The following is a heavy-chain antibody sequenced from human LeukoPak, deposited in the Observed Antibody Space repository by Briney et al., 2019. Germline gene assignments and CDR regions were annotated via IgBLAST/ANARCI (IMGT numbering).Heavy chain of an antibody. CDR3: ARCAKIGMVTFIDY. Sequence: GESLKISCKGSGYSFTSYWIGWVRQMPGKGLEWMGIIYPGDSDTRYSPSLEGQVTISADKSISTAYLQWSSLKASDTAMYFCARCAKIGMVTFIDYWGQGTLVTVSS. CDR1: GYSFTSYW. J-gene: IGHJ4*02. CDR2: IYPGDSDT. V-gene: IGHV5-51*01. D-gene: IGHD4-23*01.